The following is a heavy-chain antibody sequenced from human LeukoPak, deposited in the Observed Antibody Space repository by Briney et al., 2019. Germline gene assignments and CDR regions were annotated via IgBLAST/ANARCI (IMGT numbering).Heavy chain of an antibody. J-gene: IGHJ4*02. Sequence: GGSLRLSCAASGLTLSSYRVNWVRQAPGKGLEWVSSISSSSSYIYYADSVKGRFTISRHNPKNSLYLQMNILRAEHTSVYYCARGSDRAMVDYWGQGTLVTVSS. CDR2: ISSSSSYI. CDR3: ARGSDRAMVDY. CDR1: GLTLSSYR. V-gene: IGHV3-21*01. D-gene: IGHD5-18*01.